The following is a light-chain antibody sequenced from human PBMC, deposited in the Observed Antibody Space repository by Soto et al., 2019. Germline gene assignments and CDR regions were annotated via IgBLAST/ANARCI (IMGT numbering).Light chain of an antibody. CDR1: QTISNT. V-gene: IGKV3-15*01. J-gene: IGKJ4*01. CDR3: QYYNNWLAT. Sequence: EVVMTQSPATLSVSPGDKVSLSCRANQTISNTLAWYQQKPGQAPRLLIYAASTRSTGVSARFSCSGSGPEFALPIRSLQSEDFKICYCQYYNNWLATFGGGTKVDIK. CDR2: AAS.